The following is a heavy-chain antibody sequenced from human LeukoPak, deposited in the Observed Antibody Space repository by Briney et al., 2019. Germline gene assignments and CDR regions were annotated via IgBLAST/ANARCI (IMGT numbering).Heavy chain of an antibody. D-gene: IGHD6-19*01. CDR3: ARTGPRQLIDY. J-gene: IGHJ4*02. CDR2: INHSGST. V-gene: IGHV4-34*01. Sequence: PSETLSLTCAVYGGSFSGYYWSWIRQPPGKGLEWIGEINHSGSTNYNPSLKSRVTISVDTSKNQFSLKLSSVTAADTAVYYCARTGPRQLIDYWGQGTLVTVSS. CDR1: GGSFSGYY.